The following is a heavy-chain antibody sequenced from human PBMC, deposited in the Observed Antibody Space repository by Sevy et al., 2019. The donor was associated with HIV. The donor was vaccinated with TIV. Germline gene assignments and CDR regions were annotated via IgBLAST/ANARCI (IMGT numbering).Heavy chain of an antibody. CDR3: TRDDIYSHPWEFDW. J-gene: IGHJ4*01. Sequence: VAVKVSCKASGFTFSDYYMHWVRQAPGQGLERMGWFNPNNRDSRSAHQFQGRVTLTGDMSISTAYMELTRLRSDDTDIYFCTRDDIYSHPWEFDWWGHGALVSVSS. CDR2: FNPNNRDS. CDR1: GFTFSDYY. D-gene: IGHD1-26*01. V-gene: IGHV1-2*02.